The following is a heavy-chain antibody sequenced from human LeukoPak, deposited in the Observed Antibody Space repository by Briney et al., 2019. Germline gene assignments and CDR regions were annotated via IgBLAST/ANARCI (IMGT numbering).Heavy chain of an antibody. D-gene: IGHD3-10*01. CDR2: VIPIFGTA. Sequence: SVKVSCKASGGTFSSYAISWVRQAPGQGLEWMGGVIPIFGTANYAQKFQGRVTITADESTSTAYMELSSLRSEDTAVYYCALNSYYYGSGSLPSKYYFDYWGQGTLVTVSS. V-gene: IGHV1-69*13. CDR3: ALNSYYYGSGSLPSKYYFDY. CDR1: GGTFSSYA. J-gene: IGHJ4*02.